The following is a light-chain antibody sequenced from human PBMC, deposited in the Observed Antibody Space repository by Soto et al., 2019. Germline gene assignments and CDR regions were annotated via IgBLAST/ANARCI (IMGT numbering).Light chain of an antibody. V-gene: IGLV2-14*02. Sequence: QSVLTQPASVSGSPGQSVTISCTGTSSNVGSYKLVSWYQQHPGKAPKLMIFEVNKRPSGVSNRFSGSKSGNTASLTISGLKVEDEADYYCCSYTSSSTLFGTGTKVTVL. CDR3: CSYTSSSTL. CDR2: EVN. J-gene: IGLJ1*01. CDR1: SSNVGSYKL.